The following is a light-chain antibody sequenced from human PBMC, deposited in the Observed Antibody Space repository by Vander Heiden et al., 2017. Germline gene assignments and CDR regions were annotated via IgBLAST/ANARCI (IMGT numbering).Light chain of an antibody. CDR3: QQRRNWPLT. J-gene: IGKJ4*01. CDR2: DAS. Sequence: EIVLTQSPATLSLSPGERATLSCGASQSVSSLLAWYQQKPGQAPRLLIYDASNRATGIPARFSGSGSGTDFTLTISSLEPEDFAVYYCQQRRNWPLTFGGGTKVEIK. CDR1: QSVSSL. V-gene: IGKV3-11*01.